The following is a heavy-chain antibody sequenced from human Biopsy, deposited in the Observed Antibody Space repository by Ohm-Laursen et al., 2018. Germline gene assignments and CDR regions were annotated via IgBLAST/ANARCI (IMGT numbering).Heavy chain of an antibody. CDR3: ARAVDYYDPYHYYALDV. CDR1: GESFNGYY. D-gene: IGHD3-22*01. J-gene: IGHJ6*02. V-gene: IGHV4-34*01. CDR2: INHRGST. Sequence: SETLSLTCAVYGESFNGYYWSWIRQPPGKGLEWIGEINHRGSTNYNPSLKSRVTISVDTSKNQFSLKLRSVTAADTAVYYCARAVDYYDPYHYYALDVWGQGTTVTVSS.